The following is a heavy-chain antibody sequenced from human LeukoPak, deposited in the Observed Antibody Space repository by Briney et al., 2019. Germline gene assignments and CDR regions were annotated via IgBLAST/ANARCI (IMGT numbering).Heavy chain of an antibody. V-gene: IGHV3-33*01. D-gene: IGHD6-19*01. J-gene: IGHJ5*02. CDR3: AGDGSSGWLSGWFDP. CDR1: GFTFSSYG. CDR2: IWYDGSNK. Sequence: GGSLRLSCAASGFTFSSYGMHWVRQAPGKGLEWVAVIWYDGSNKYYADSVKGRFTISRDNSKNTLYLQMNSLRAEDTAVYYCAGDGSSGWLSGWFDPWGQGTLVTVSS.